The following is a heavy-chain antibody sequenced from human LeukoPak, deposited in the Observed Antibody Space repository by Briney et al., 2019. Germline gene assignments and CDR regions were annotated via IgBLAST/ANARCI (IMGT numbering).Heavy chain of an antibody. V-gene: IGHV4-39*01. Sequence: SETLSLTCTVSGGSITITNYYWGWIRQPPGKGLEWVGNIYHDGSTYYNPSLKSRVTISVDTSKNQFSLKLSSVTAADTAVYYCARQWKGLGFWGQGTLVTVSS. D-gene: IGHD1-1*01. CDR1: GGSITITNYY. CDR2: IYHDGST. CDR3: ARQWKGLGF. J-gene: IGHJ4*02.